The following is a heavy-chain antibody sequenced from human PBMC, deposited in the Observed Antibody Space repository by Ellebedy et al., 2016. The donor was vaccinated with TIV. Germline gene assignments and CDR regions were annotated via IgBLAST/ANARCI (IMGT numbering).Heavy chain of an antibody. V-gene: IGHV3-48*02. CDR1: GFTFSSYS. Sequence: GESLKISXAASGFTFSSYSMNWVRQAPGKGLEWVSYISSSSSTIYYADSVKGRFTISRDNAKNSLYLQMNSLRDEDTAVYYCASPTYYYGSGSSMWDAFDIWGQGTMVTVSS. CDR2: ISSSSSTI. D-gene: IGHD3-10*01. J-gene: IGHJ3*02. CDR3: ASPTYYYGSGSSMWDAFDI.